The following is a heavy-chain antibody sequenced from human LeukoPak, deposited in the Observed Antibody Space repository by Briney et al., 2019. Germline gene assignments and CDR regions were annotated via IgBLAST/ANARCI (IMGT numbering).Heavy chain of an antibody. V-gene: IGHV4-4*09. CDR1: GGSISSYY. CDR2: LYTSGGT. Sequence: SETLSLTCTVPGGSISSYYWRWIRQPPGGGLEWIAYLYTSGGTNYNPSLKSRVTISVDTSKNQFSLKLSSVTAADTAVYYCARGTTYYYDSSGYRVFDYWGQGTLVTVSS. CDR3: ARGTTYYYDSSGYRVFDY. J-gene: IGHJ4*02. D-gene: IGHD3-22*01.